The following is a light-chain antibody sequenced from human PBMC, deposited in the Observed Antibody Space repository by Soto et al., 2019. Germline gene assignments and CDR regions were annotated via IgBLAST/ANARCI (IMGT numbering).Light chain of an antibody. Sequence: VVLTQSPDTLSLSPGERATLSCRASPRITSAFLAWYQQKPGQAPRLLVYGASTRATGIPDRFTGNGSGTDFTLTISRLEPEDSAVYYCQEYGSSLALTFGGGTKVDIK. CDR2: GAS. V-gene: IGKV3-20*01. CDR1: PRITSAF. CDR3: QEYGSSLALT. J-gene: IGKJ4*01.